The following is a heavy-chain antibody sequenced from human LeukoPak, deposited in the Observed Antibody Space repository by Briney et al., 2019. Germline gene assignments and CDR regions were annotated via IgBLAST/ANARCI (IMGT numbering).Heavy chain of an antibody. CDR1: GYTFTSYY. J-gene: IGHJ6*02. CDR2: INPSGGST. D-gene: IGHD1/OR15-1a*01. CDR3: ARVPKNTIYGMDV. V-gene: IGHV1-46*01. Sequence: GASVKVSCKASGYTFTSYYMHWVRQAPGQGLEWMGIINPSGGSTSYAQKFQGRVTMTRDTSTSTVYMGLSSLRSEDTAVYYCARVPKNTIYGMDVWGQGTTVTVSS.